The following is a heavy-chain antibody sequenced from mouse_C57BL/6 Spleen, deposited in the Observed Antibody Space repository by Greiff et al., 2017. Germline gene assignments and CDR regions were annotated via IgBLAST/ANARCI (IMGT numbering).Heavy chain of an antibody. CDR3: TTLANWDPWFAY. V-gene: IGHV14-1*01. D-gene: IGHD4-1*01. Sequence: EVQLQQSGAELVRPGASVKLSCPASGFNIKDYYMHWVKPRPEQGLEWIGRIDPEDGDTEYAPKFQGKATMTADTSSNTAYLQLSSLTSEDTAVYYCTTLANWDPWFAYWGQGTLVTVSA. CDR2: IDPEDGDT. J-gene: IGHJ3*01. CDR1: GFNIKDYY.